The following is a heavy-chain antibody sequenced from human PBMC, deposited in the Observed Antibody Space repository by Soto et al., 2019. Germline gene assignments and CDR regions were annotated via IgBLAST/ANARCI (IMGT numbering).Heavy chain of an antibody. V-gene: IGHV3-48*02. CDR3: AREKEGVAGLLSSLDY. D-gene: IGHD6-19*01. J-gene: IGHJ4*02. CDR2: ISSSSSTI. Sequence: GGSLRLSCAASGFNFSSYSMNWVRQATGKGLEWVSYISSSSSTIYYADSVKGRFTISRDNAKNSLYLQMNSLRDEDTAVYYCAREKEGVAGLLSSLDYWGQGTLVTVSS. CDR1: GFNFSSYS.